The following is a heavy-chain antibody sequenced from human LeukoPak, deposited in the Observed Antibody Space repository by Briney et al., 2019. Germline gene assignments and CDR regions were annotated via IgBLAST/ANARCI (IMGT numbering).Heavy chain of an antibody. V-gene: IGHV3-21*04. CDR2: ISSSSSYI. CDR3: AKEITIFFY. CDR1: GFTFSSYC. J-gene: IGHJ4*02. Sequence: GGSLRLSCAASGFTFSSYCMDWVRQTPGKGLEWVSSISSSSSYIYYADSVKGRFTISRDNSKNTLYLQMNSLRAEDTAVYYCAKEITIFFYWGQGTLVTVSS. D-gene: IGHD3-9*01.